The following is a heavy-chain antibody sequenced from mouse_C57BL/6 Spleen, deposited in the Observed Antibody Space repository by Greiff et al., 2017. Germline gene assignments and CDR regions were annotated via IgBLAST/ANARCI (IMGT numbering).Heavy chain of an antibody. D-gene: IGHD1-1*01. CDR3: ARRSSSFWYFDV. CDR1: GFPFSDYG. V-gene: IGHV5-17*01. Sequence: EVHLVESGGGLVKPGGSLKLSCAASGFPFSDYGWHWFRQAPEKGLEWVAYISSGSSTIYYAETVKGGFTISRDNAKNTLFLQMTSLRSEDTAMYYCARRSSSFWYFDVWGTGTTVTVSS. CDR2: ISSGSSTI. J-gene: IGHJ1*03.